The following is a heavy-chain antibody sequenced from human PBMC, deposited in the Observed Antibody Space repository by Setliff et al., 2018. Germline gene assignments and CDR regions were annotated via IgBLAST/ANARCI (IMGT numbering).Heavy chain of an antibody. CDR2: IYPGDSDT. D-gene: IGHD4-17*01. J-gene: IGHJ4*02. CDR1: GYSFTSYW. Sequence: GESLKISCKGSGYSFTSYWIAWVRQMPGKGLEWMGIIYPGDSDTRYSPSFQGQVTISADRSTRTAYLQWSSLKASDTAFYYCARSDYGDYESLNYFDYWGQGTLVTVSS. V-gene: IGHV5-51*01. CDR3: ARSDYGDYESLNYFDY.